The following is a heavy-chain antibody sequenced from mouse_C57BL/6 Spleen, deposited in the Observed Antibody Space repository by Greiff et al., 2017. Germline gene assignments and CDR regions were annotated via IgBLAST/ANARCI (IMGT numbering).Heavy chain of an antibody. CDR2: IDPSDSYT. D-gene: IGHD1-1*01. V-gene: IGHV1-59*01. Sequence: VQLQQPGAELVRPGTSVKLSCKASGYTFTSYWMHWVKQRPGQGLEWIGVIDPSDSYTNYNQKFKGKATLTVDTSSSTAYMQLSSLTSEDSSVYYCARGTTVVWCYFDYWGQGTTLTVSS. CDR3: ARGTTVVWCYFDY. CDR1: GYTFTSYW. J-gene: IGHJ2*01.